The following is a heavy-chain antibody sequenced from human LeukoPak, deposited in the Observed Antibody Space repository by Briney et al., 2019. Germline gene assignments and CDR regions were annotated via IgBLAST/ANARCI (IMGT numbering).Heavy chain of an antibody. J-gene: IGHJ4*02. V-gene: IGHV1-69*13. CDR2: IIPIFGTA. CDR1: GYTFTSYG. CDR3: ARISDGYTGDY. Sequence: SVKVSCKASGYTFTSYGISWVRQAPGQGLEWMGWIIPIFGTANYAQKFQGRVTITADESTSTAYMELSSLRSEDTAVYYCARISDGYTGDYWGQGTLVTVSS. D-gene: IGHD5-24*01.